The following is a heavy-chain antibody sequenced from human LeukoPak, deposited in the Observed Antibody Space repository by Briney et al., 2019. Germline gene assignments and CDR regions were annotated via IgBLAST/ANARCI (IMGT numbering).Heavy chain of an antibody. J-gene: IGHJ3*02. Sequence: SSETLSLTCTVSGGSISSGGYYWSWIRQHPGKGLEWIGYIYYSGSTYYNPSLKSRVTISVDTSKNQFSLKLSSVTAADTAVYYCARGYGYSSSWYPLFDAFDIWGQGTMVTVSS. CDR2: IYYSGST. D-gene: IGHD6-13*01. V-gene: IGHV4-31*03. CDR3: ARGYGYSSSWYPLFDAFDI. CDR1: GGSISSGGYY.